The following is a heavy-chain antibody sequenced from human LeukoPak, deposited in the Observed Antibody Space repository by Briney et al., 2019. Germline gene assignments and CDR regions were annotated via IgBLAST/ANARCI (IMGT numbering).Heavy chain of an antibody. V-gene: IGHV3-33*01. Sequence: GGSLRLSCAASGFTFSSYGMQWVRQAPGKGLEGVAVIWYDGSNKYYADSVKGRFTRSRYNSKNTLYLQMNSLRAEDTAVYYCARVDGTRDFGYYYYGMDVWGQGTTVTVSS. CDR3: ARVDGTRDFGYYYYGMDV. D-gene: IGHD1-26*01. J-gene: IGHJ6*02. CDR1: GFTFSSYG. CDR2: IWYDGSNK.